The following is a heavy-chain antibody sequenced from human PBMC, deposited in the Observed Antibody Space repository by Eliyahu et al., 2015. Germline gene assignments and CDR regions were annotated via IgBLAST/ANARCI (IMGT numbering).Heavy chain of an antibody. CDR3: ASESGYSYAFDY. CDR2: IYTDGRT. Sequence: IRQPAGKELEWIGRIYTDGRTNYNPSLKTRVTMSLDTSNNHFSLRLNSVTAADTATYYCASESGYSYAFDYWGPGILFTVSS. J-gene: IGHJ4*02. V-gene: IGHV4-4*07. D-gene: IGHD5-18*01.